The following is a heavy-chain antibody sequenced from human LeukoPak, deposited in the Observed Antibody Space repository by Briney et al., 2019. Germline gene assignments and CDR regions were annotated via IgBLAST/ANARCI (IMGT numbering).Heavy chain of an antibody. CDR2: IIPIFGTA. CDR1: GGTFSSYA. V-gene: IGHV1-69*13. Sequence: ASVKVSCKASGGTFSSYAISWVRQAPGQGLEWMGGIIPIFGTANYAQKFQGRVTITADESTSTAYMELSSLRSEDTAVYYCARGETFLYQLDYWGQGTLVTVSS. D-gene: IGHD2-2*01. CDR3: ARGETFLYQLDY. J-gene: IGHJ4*02.